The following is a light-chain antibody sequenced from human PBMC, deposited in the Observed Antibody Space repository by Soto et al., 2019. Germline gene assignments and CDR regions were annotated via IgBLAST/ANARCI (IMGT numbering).Light chain of an antibody. CDR2: EGS. CDR1: SSDVGSYNL. J-gene: IGLJ1*01. CDR3: CSYAGSSTYV. V-gene: IGLV2-23*01. Sequence: QSALTQPASVSGSPGQSITISCTGTSSDVGSYNLVSWYQQHPGKAPKLMIYEGSKRPSGVSNRFSGSKSGNTASLTISGFQAEDEADYYCCSYAGSSTYVFGTGPQLTVL.